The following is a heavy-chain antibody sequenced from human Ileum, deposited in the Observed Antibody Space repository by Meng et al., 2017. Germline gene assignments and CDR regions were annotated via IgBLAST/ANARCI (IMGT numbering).Heavy chain of an antibody. CDR3: AASLDGNRFDP. J-gene: IGHJ5*02. CDR2: IYYGGST. V-gene: IGHV4-39*01. D-gene: IGHD1-26*01. CDR1: GGSITSRSYY. Sequence: QLQLQESGPGLVKPSETLSLTCTVSGGSITSRSYYWGWIRQPPGQGLEWIGTIYYGGSTYYSPSLKSRLSISMDTSKNQFSLRLTSVSAADTAVYYCAASLDGNRFDPWGQGTLVTVSS.